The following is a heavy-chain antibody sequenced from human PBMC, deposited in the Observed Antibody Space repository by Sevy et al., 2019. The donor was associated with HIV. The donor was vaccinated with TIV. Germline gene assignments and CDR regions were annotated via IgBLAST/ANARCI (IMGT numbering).Heavy chain of an antibody. D-gene: IGHD1-26*01. J-gene: IGHJ6*02. CDR1: GGSVSSDTYY. Sequence: SETLSLTCTVSGGSVSSDTYYWSWIRQPPGKGLECIGYIYYSGTTNYNPSLKSRVTISVDTSKNQFSLKLTSVTAADTALYYCARVGGLTDYGMDVWGQGTTVAVSS. CDR3: ARVGGLTDYGMDV. V-gene: IGHV4-61*01. CDR2: IYYSGTT.